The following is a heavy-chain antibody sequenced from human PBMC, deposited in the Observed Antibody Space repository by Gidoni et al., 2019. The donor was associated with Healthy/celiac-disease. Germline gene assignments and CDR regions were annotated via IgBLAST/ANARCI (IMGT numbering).Heavy chain of an antibody. V-gene: IGHV1-69*04. Sequence: QVQLVQSGAEVTKPGSSVKVSCKASGGPFSSYAISWVRQAPGQGLEWMGRIIPIFGIAKYAQKFQGKVKINAEKSTSTAYMELGRLRSEEKGGYYCAGEQTITVPGFTGMDVWGQGTTVNVSS. D-gene: IGHD3-9*01. CDR1: GGPFSSYA. J-gene: IGHJ6*02. CDR3: AGEQTITVPGFTGMDV. CDR2: IIPIFGIA.